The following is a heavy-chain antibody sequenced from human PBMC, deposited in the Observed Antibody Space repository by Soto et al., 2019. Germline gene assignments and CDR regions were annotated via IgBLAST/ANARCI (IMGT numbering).Heavy chain of an antibody. V-gene: IGHV4-59*01. CDR3: ARYRREAVAGYTLDN. CDR1: GGSISSNY. J-gene: IGHJ4*02. CDR2: VYNSGST. D-gene: IGHD6-13*01. Sequence: PSETLSLTCTVSGGSISSNYWTWIRQPPGKGLEWIGYVYNSGSTNYNPSLKSRVTISEDTSKSQFSLKVNSMTAADTAVYYCARYRREAVAGYTLDNWGQGXLVTVPS.